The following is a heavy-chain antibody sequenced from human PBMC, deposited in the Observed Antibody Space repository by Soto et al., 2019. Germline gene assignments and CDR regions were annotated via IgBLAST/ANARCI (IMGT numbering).Heavy chain of an antibody. D-gene: IGHD3-22*01. CDR1: GYTFTRYY. CDR3: ARDRKIYYDSSGYYGTVYYYYYGMDV. CDR2: IDPSGGST. Sequence: ASVKVSCKASGYTFTRYYMHWVRQAPGQGLEWMGIIDPSGGSTSYAQKFQGRVTMTRDTSTSTVYMELSSLRSEDTAVYYCARDRKIYYDSSGYYGTVYYYYYGMDVWGQGTTVTVSS. V-gene: IGHV1-46*01. J-gene: IGHJ6*02.